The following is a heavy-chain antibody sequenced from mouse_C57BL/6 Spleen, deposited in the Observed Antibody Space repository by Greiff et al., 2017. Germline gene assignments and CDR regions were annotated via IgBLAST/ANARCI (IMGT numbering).Heavy chain of an antibody. V-gene: IGHV1-82*01. CDR1: GYAFSSSW. Sequence: VQLQQSGPELVKPGASVKISCKASGYAFSSSWMTWVKQRPGKGLEWIGRINPGDGDTNYKGTFKGKVTLTADKSSSTAYMQLSSLTSEDTAVYFCATEQPAWFADWGQGTLVTVSA. D-gene: IGHD3-1*01. J-gene: IGHJ3*01. CDR2: INPGDGDT. CDR3: ATEQPAWFAD.